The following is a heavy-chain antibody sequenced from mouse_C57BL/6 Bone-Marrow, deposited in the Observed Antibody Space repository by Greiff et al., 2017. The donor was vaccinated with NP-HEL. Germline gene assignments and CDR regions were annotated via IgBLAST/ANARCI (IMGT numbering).Heavy chain of an antibody. V-gene: IGHV1-20*01. CDR3: ARERLRRFRHFDY. D-gene: IGHD2-2*01. CDR2: INPYNGDT. CDR1: GYSFTGYF. J-gene: IGHJ2*01. Sequence: DVKLQESGPELVKPGDSVKISCKASGYSFTGYFLNWVMQSHGKSLEWIGRINPYNGDTFSNQKFKGKATLTVDKSSSTAHMERRSLTSEDSAVYYCARERLRRFRHFDYWGQGTTRTVAS.